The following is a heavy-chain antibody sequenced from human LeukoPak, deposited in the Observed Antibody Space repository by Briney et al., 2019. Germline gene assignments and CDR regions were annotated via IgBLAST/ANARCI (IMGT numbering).Heavy chain of an antibody. V-gene: IGHV5-51*01. CDR1: GYSFTSYW. Sequence: GESLKISCKGSGYSFTSYWIGWVRQMPGKGLEWMGIIYPGDSDTRYSPSFQGQVTISADKSISTAYLQWSSLKASDTAMYYCARRETLSNCSSTSCYDAEYFDYWGQGTLVTVSS. D-gene: IGHD2-2*01. J-gene: IGHJ4*02. CDR2: IYPGDSDT. CDR3: ARRETLSNCSSTSCYDAEYFDY.